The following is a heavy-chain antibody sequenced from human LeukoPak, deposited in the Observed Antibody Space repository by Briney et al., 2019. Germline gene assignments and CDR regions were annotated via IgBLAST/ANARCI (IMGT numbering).Heavy chain of an antibody. CDR3: ARLEQWLTPY. J-gene: IGHJ4*02. D-gene: IGHD6-19*01. CDR1: GFRFSDYN. CDR2: IQSVSLTI. Sequence: GGSLRLSCAASGFRFSDYNMNWVRQVPGKGLEWVSYIQSVSLTIYYLDSVKGRFTISRDNAKNSLYLQMNSLRVEDTAVYYCARLEQWLTPYWGQGTLVTVSS. V-gene: IGHV3-48*04.